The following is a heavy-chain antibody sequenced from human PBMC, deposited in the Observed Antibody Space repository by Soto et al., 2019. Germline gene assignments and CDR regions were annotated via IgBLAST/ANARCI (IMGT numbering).Heavy chain of an antibody. D-gene: IGHD3-16*02. CDR2: IYYSGST. CDR3: ARDVRLTLGELSYPNWFDP. J-gene: IGHJ5*02. V-gene: IGHV4-30-4*01. CDR1: GGCISSGEYY. Sequence: SLSLTCTVCGGCISSGEYYWSWIRQPPGKGLEWIGYIYYSGSTYYNPSLKSRVTISVDTSKNQFSLKLSSVTAADTAVYYCARDVRLTLGELSYPNWFDPWAQGTLVTVPS.